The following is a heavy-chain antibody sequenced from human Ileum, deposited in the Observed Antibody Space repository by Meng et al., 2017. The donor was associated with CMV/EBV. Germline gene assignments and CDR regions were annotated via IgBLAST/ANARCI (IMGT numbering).Heavy chain of an antibody. Sequence: VQLQESGPGLVKSSQTLSRTCNVSADSIISDDHYRCWIRQPPGKGLEWIGYVFYSGSTYYNPSLMSRVTISVDTSKNQFSLRLSSVTAADTAVYYCARELRYGDYYFDSWGQGTLVTVSS. V-gene: IGHV4-30-4*01. CDR2: VFYSGST. J-gene: IGHJ4*02. CDR1: ADSIISDDHY. CDR3: ARELRYGDYYFDS. D-gene: IGHD4-17*01.